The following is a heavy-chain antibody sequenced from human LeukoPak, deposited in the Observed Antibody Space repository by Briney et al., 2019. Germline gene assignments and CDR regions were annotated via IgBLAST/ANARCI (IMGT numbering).Heavy chain of an antibody. CDR1: GFTFSSYG. D-gene: IGHD3-10*01. V-gene: IGHV3-23*01. Sequence: GGTLRLSCAASGFTFSSYGMSWVRQAPGKGLEWVSAISGSGGSTYYADSVKGRFTISRDNSKNTLYLQMNSLRAEDTAVYYCAKAGLWFGESLDYWGQGTLVTVSS. J-gene: IGHJ4*02. CDR3: AKAGLWFGESLDY. CDR2: ISGSGGST.